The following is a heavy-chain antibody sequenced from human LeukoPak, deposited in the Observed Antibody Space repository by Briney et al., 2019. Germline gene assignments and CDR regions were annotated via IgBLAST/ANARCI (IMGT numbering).Heavy chain of an antibody. J-gene: IGHJ5*02. V-gene: IGHV1-2*02. CDR2: INPNSGGT. CDR3: AIPLGYCSVGSCYDGVNWFDP. D-gene: IGHD2-15*01. CDR1: GYTFTGYY. Sequence: ASVKVSCKASGYTFTGYYMHWVRQAPGQGLEWMGWINPNSGGTNYAQKFQGRVTMTRDTSISTAYMELSRLRSDDTAVYYCAIPLGYCSVGSCYDGVNWFDPWGQGTLVTVSS.